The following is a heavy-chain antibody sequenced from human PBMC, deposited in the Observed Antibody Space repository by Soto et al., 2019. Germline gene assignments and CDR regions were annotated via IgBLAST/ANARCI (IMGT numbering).Heavy chain of an antibody. CDR3: AIGGEYCLARSCFDP. J-gene: IGHJ5*02. CDR1: GGTFSSYA. V-gene: IGHV1-69*12. CDR2: IIPIFGTA. Sequence: QVQLVQSGAEVKKPGSSVKVSCKASGGTFSSYAISWVRQAPGQGLEWMGGIIPIFGTANYAQKFQGRVTITEDESTRTAYLDRSTLRSEDTAVYYCAIGGEYCLARSCFDPWGQGTLVTVSS. D-gene: IGHD4-17*01.